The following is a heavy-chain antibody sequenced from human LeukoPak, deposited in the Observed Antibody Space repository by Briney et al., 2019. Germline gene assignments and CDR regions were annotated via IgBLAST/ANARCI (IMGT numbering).Heavy chain of an antibody. Sequence: GGSLRLSCEASGFTFSDYYLSWIRQAPGEGLEWISYISGSSSHINYADSVKGRFTISRDNAKKSVYLQMDSLRAEDTAVYYCARDQIGSWWGQGTLVIVSS. V-gene: IGHV3-11*06. CDR1: GFTFSDYY. D-gene: IGHD6-13*01. CDR2: ISGSSSHI. CDR3: ARDQIGSW. J-gene: IGHJ4*02.